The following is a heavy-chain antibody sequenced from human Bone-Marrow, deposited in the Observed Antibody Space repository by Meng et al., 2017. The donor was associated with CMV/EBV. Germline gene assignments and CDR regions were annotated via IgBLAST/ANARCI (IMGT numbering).Heavy chain of an antibody. J-gene: IGHJ3*02. CDR3: ARTLSSLWNDAFDI. CDR2: IYYSGGT. V-gene: IGHV4-38-2*02. Sequence: SETLSLTCTVSAFPINTDYYWGWIRQSPGKGLEWLGNIYYSGGTFYNPSLKSRVAISIDTSKNQFSLRLTSVTAADTAVYYCARTLSSLWNDAFDIWGQGTMVTVS. D-gene: IGHD6-19*01. CDR1: AFPINTDYY.